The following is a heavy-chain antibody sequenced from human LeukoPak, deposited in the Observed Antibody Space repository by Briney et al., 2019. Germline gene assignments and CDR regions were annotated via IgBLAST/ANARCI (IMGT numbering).Heavy chain of an antibody. CDR2: ISGSGGST. D-gene: IGHD2-2*02. Sequence: PGGSLRLSCTASGFTFSSYAMSWVRQAPGKGLEWVSAISGSGGSTYYADSVKGRFTISRDNSKNTLYLQMNSLRAEDTAVYYCAKGYCSSTSCYTAADYWGQGTLVTVSS. CDR1: GFTFSSYA. J-gene: IGHJ4*02. V-gene: IGHV3-23*01. CDR3: AKGYCSSTSCYTAADY.